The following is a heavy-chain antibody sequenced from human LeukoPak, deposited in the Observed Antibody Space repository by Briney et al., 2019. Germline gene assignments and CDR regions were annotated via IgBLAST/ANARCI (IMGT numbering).Heavy chain of an antibody. CDR1: GYTFTSYD. CDR3: ARGLPLDYGDYPDAFDI. J-gene: IGHJ3*02. CDR2: MNPNSGNT. V-gene: IGHV1-8*03. D-gene: IGHD4-17*01. Sequence: ASVKVSCKASGYTFTSYDINWVRQATGQGLEWMGWMNPNSGNTGYAQKFQGRVTITRNTSISTAYMELSSLRSEDTAVYHCARGLPLDYGDYPDAFDIWGQGTMVTVSS.